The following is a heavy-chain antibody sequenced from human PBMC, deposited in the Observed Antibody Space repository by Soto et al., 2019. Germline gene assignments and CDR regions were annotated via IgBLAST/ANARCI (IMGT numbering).Heavy chain of an antibody. CDR2: INPSGGST. J-gene: IGHJ6*02. D-gene: IGHD3-22*01. V-gene: IGHV1-46*01. CDR1: GYTFTSYY. CDR3: ARASYDSSGYKGMDV. Sequence: GASVKVSCKASGYTFTSYYMHWVRQCPGQGLEWMGIINPSGGSTSYAQKFQGRVTMTRDTSTSTVYMELSSLRSEDTAVYYCARASYDSSGYKGMDVWGQGTTVTVSS.